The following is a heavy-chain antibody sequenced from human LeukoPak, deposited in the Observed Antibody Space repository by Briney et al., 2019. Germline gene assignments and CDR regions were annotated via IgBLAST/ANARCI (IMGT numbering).Heavy chain of an antibody. D-gene: IGHD4-17*01. Sequence: SETLSLTCTVSGGSISNYYWSWIRQPPGKGLEWIGYIYYSGYTNYNPSLKSRFTISRDTSKNQFSLKMKSVTAADTAVYYCARHFSGEAAPLPFDYWGQGTLVTVSS. CDR3: ARHFSGEAAPLPFDY. CDR1: GGSISNYY. CDR2: IYYSGYT. V-gene: IGHV4-59*08. J-gene: IGHJ4*02.